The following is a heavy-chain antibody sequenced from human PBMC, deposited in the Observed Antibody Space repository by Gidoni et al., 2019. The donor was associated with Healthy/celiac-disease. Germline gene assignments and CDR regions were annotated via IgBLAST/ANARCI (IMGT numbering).Heavy chain of an antibody. D-gene: IGHD1-7*01. CDR1: GGSISSYY. CDR2: IYYSGSN. Sequence: QVQLQESGPGLVKPSETLSLTCTVSGGSISSYYWSWLRQPPGKGLEWIGYIYYSGSNNYNPSLKSRVTISVDTSKNQFSLKLSSVTAADTAVYYCARHEDTGTMTLGWFDPWGQGTLVTVSS. CDR3: ARHEDTGTMTLGWFDP. V-gene: IGHV4-59*08. J-gene: IGHJ5*02.